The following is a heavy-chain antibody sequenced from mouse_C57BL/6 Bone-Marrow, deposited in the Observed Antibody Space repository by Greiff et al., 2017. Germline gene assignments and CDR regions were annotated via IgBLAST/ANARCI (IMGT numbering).Heavy chain of an antibody. J-gene: IGHJ3*01. CDR1: GYTFTSYW. Sequence: QVQLQQPGAELVKPGASVKLSCKASGYTFTSYWMQWVKQRPGQGLEWIGEIDPSDSYTNSNQKFKGKATLTVDTSSSPAYMQLSSLTSEDSAVYYCATLGYLGGQGTLVTVSA. CDR3: ATLGYL. CDR2: IDPSDSYT. V-gene: IGHV1-50*01. D-gene: IGHD3-2*02.